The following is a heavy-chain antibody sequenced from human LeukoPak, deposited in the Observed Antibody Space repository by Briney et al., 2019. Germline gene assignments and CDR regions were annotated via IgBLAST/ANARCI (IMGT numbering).Heavy chain of an antibody. J-gene: IGHJ4*02. CDR1: GGSISSYY. D-gene: IGHD5-18*01. Sequence: SETLSLTCTVSGGSISSYYWSWIRQPPGKGLEWIGYIYYSGSTNYNPSLKSRVTTSVDTSKNQFSLKLSSVTAADTAVYFCARGRYSYGYLYYLDYWGQGTLVTVSS. CDR3: ARGRYSYGYLYYLDY. CDR2: IYYSGST. V-gene: IGHV4-59*08.